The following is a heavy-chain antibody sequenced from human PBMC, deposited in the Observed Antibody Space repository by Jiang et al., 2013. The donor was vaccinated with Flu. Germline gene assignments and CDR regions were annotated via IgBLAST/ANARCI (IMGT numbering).Heavy chain of an antibody. V-gene: IGHV2-70*11. CDR2: IDWDDDK. CDR3: ARGGLSGWDFDY. CDR1: GFSLSTSGMC. J-gene: IGHJ4*02. D-gene: IGHD6-19*01. Sequence: KPTQTLTLTCAFSGFSLSTSGMCVSWIRQPPGKALEWLARIDWDDDKYYSTSLKTRLTISKDTSKNQVVLTMTNMDPVDTATYYCARGGLSGWDFDYWGQGTLVTVSS.